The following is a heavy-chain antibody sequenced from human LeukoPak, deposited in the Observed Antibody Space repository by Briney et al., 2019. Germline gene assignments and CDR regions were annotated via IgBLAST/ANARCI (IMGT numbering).Heavy chain of an antibody. CDR3: ARHRSYLSYFGY. V-gene: IGHV4-39*01. Sequence: SETLSLTCTVSGGSISSSSYSWGWIRQPPGKGLEWIGSIYYNGSTYYNPSLKSRVTISVDTSKNQFSLKLSSVTAADTAVYYCARHRSYLSYFGYWGQGTLVTVSS. D-gene: IGHD2-2*02. J-gene: IGHJ4*02. CDR1: GGSISSSSYS. CDR2: IYYNGST.